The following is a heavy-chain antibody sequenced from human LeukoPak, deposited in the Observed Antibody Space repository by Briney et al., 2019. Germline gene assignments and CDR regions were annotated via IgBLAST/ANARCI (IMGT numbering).Heavy chain of an antibody. D-gene: IGHD3-9*01. V-gene: IGHV3-7*05. CDR3: ARVPDAYNPPVVYFAY. J-gene: IGHJ4*02. CDR2: IYQDGSET. Sequence: AGSLRLSCAASGFTFSSYSMSWVRQAPGKGQEWEANIYQDGSETNYCDSVKGRFTVSSHNAKSSLYLQMNSLKVQDTAVYYCARVPDAYNPPVVYFAYWGPGTLVTASS. CDR1: GFTFSSYS.